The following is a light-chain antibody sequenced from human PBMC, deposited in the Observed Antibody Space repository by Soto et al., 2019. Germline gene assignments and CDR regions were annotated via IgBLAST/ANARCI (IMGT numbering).Light chain of an antibody. J-gene: IGKJ1*01. V-gene: IGKV3-11*01. CDR2: DVS. Sequence: EMVLTQSPATLSLSPGETATLYCRASQSVSSYLAWYQQKPGQAPRLLIYDVSNRATGIPARFSGSGSGTDFTLTISSLEPEDFAVYYCQQRSNWPPWTFGQGTKVEIK. CDR1: QSVSSY. CDR3: QQRSNWPPWT.